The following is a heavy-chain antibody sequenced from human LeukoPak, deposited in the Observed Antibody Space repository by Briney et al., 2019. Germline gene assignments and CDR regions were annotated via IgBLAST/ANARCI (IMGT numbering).Heavy chain of an antibody. V-gene: IGHV4-39*01. J-gene: IGHJ4*02. CDR2: IYYSGST. CDR1: GGSISSSSYY. CDR3: ARHGIAAAGRKVPYYFDY. Sequence: SETLSLTCTVSGGSISSSSYYWGWIRQPPGRGLEWIGSIYYSGSTYYNPSLKSPVTISVDTSKNQFSLKLSSVPAADTAVYYCARHGIAAAGRKVPYYFDYWGQGTLVTVSS. D-gene: IGHD6-13*01.